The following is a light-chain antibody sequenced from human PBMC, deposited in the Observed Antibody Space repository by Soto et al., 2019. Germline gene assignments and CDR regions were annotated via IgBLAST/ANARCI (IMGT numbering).Light chain of an antibody. CDR2: GAS. V-gene: IGKV3-20*01. Sequence: EIVLTQSPGTLSLSPGERATLSCRASQSVSSSYLDWYQQKPGQAPRLLIYGASSRATGIPDRFSGSGSGTDFTLTISRLEPEDFAVYYCQPYGSSPRTFGQGTKLEIK. J-gene: IGKJ2*01. CDR3: QPYGSSPRT. CDR1: QSVSSSY.